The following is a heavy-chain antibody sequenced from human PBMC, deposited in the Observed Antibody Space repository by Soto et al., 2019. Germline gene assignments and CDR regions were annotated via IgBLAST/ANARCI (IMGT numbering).Heavy chain of an antibody. CDR2: ISWDGGST. CDR1: GCTFDDYT. V-gene: IGHV3-43*01. D-gene: IGHD6-6*01. Sequence: PGGSLRLSCAASGCTFDDYTMHWVRQAPGKGLEWVSLISWDGGSTYYADSVKGRFTISRDNSKNSLYLQMNSLRTEDTALYYCAKAETQYSSSYYYGMDVWGQGTTVTVSS. J-gene: IGHJ6*02. CDR3: AKAETQYSSSYYYGMDV.